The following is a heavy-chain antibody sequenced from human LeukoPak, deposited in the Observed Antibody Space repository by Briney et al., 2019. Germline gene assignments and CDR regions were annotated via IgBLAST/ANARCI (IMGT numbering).Heavy chain of an antibody. CDR3: ARDSGGMTGEGYYYYMDV. CDR2: INWNGGST. V-gene: IGHV3-20*04. D-gene: IGHD3-10*01. J-gene: IGHJ6*03. CDR1: GLTFDDYG. Sequence: PGGSLRLSCVASGLTFDDYGMSWVRQAPGKGLEWVSGINWNGGSTGYADSVKGRFTISRDNAKNSLYLQMNSLRAEDTALYYCARDSGGMTGEGYYYYMDVWGKGTTVTVSS.